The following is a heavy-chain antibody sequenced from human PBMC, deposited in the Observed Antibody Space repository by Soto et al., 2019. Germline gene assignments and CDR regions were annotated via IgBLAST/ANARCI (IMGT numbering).Heavy chain of an antibody. V-gene: IGHV5-51*01. Sequence: ESLKISCKGSGYSFTSYWIGWVRQMPGKGLEWMGIIYPGDSDTRYSPSFQGQVTISADKSISTAYLQWSSLKASDTAMYYCASLNYYDSSGYGPDAFDIWGQGTMVTVSS. CDR2: IYPGDSDT. CDR1: GYSFTSYW. J-gene: IGHJ3*02. D-gene: IGHD3-22*01. CDR3: ASLNYYDSSGYGPDAFDI.